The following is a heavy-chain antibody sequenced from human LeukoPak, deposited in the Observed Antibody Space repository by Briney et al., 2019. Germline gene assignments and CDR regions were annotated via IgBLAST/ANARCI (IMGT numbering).Heavy chain of an antibody. J-gene: IGHJ4*02. CDR2: IYYSAST. D-gene: IGHD5-18*01. CDR3: ARRPPDMVGFDY. Sequence: SYTLFLTWTVSGVSISIYSWGWIRQPPGNGLERLGYIYYSASTNYNPSLKSRVSISVATSKNQFSLRLRSVTAADTAVYYCARRPPDMVGFDYWGQGTLVTVSS. V-gene: IGHV4-59*01. CDR1: GVSISIYS.